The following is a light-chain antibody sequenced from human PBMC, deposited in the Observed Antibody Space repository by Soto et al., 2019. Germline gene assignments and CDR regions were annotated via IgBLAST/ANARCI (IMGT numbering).Light chain of an antibody. CDR2: KVS. Sequence: QSVLTQPASVSGSPGQSITISCTGTSSDVGGYNYVSWYQQYPGRVPKLLIYKVSNRPSGVSNRFSGSKSGNTASLTISGLQAEYDVDYFCTSPTPGSLYVFGTGTKVTVL. CDR3: TSPTPGSLYV. J-gene: IGLJ1*01. CDR1: SSDVGGYNY. V-gene: IGLV2-14*01.